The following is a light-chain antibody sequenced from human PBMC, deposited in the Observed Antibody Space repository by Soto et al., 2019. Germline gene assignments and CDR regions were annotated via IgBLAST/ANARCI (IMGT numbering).Light chain of an antibody. J-gene: IGLJ1*01. CDR3: QSYDSSLSGRYV. Sequence: QSVLAQPPPVSGTPGQRVTISCPGSSSNIGAGYDVHWYQQLPGTAPKLLIYGTSNRPSGVPDRFCGSKSGTSASLASTGLQAEDEADYYCQSYDSSLSGRYVFGTGTKGTVL. V-gene: IGLV1-40*01. CDR1: SSNIGAGYD. CDR2: GTS.